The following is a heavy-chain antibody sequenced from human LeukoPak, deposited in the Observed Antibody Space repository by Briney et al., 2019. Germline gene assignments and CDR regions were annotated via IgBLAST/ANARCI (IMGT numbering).Heavy chain of an antibody. CDR1: GFTFDDYA. CDR2: ISWNSGSI. V-gene: IGHV3-9*01. Sequence: GGSLRLSCAASGFTFDDYAMHWVRQAPGKGLEWVSGISWNSGSIGYADSVKGRFTISRDNAKNSLHLQMNSLRAEDTALYYCAKDSLYYYYGMDVWGQGTTVTVSS. CDR3: AKDSLYYYYGMDV. J-gene: IGHJ6*02.